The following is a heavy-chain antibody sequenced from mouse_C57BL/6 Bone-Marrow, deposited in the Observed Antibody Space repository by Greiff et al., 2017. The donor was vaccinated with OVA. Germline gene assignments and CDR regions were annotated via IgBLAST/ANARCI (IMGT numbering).Heavy chain of an antibody. CDR2: IDPENGDT. J-gene: IGHJ2*01. CDR1: GFNIKDDY. CDR3: TPYRY. Sequence: EVQLQQSGAELVRPGASVKLSCTASGFNIKDDYMHWVKERPEQGLEWIGWIDPENGDTEYASKFQGKATITADTSSKTVYLHLSSPTSEDTAVYYCTPYRYWGQGTTLTVSS. V-gene: IGHV14-4*01.